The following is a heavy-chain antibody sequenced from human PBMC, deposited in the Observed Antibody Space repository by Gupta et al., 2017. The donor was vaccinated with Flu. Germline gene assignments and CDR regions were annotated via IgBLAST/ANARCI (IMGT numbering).Heavy chain of an antibody. D-gene: IGHD6-6*01. Sequence: FVNYAMSWVRQAPGKGLEWVSSISGSGGSTSYADSVQGRFTISRDNSKNTLYLQFNSLRVEDTAIYYCAKEGIAARPFDYWGQGTLVTVSS. CDR1: FVNYA. CDR2: ISGSGGST. J-gene: IGHJ4*02. V-gene: IGHV3-23*01. CDR3: AKEGIAARPFDY.